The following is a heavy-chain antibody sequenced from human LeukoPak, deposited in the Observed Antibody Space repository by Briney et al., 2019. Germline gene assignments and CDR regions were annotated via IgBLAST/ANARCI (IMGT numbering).Heavy chain of an antibody. J-gene: IGHJ4*02. D-gene: IGHD1-26*01. CDR3: AIREIVGGTILYDK. CDR1: GFTFSSYG. Sequence: PGGSLRLSCAASGFTFSSYGVHWVRQAPGKGLEWVAVISYDGSNKYYADSVKGRFTISRDNSKKTLHLQMNSLSPEDTAVYYCAIREIVGGTILYDKWGQGTLVTVSS. V-gene: IGHV3-30*03. CDR2: ISYDGSNK.